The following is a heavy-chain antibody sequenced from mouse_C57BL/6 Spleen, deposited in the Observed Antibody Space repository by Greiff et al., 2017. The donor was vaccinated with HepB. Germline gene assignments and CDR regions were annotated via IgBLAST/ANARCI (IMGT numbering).Heavy chain of an antibody. CDR2: IWSGGST. D-gene: IGHD1-1*01. J-gene: IGHJ2*01. CDR3: ARNLYYYGSSSYYFDY. Sequence: VQGVESGPGLVQPSQSLSITCTVSGFSLTSYGVHWVRQSPGKGLEWLGVIWSGGSTDYNAAFISRLSISKDNSKSQVFFKMNSLQADDTAIYYCARNLYYYGSSSYYFDYWGQGTTLTVSS. V-gene: IGHV2-2*01. CDR1: GFSLTSYG.